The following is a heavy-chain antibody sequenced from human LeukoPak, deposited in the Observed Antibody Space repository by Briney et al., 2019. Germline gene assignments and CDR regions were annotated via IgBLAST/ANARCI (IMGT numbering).Heavy chain of an antibody. CDR1: DYSITSGDY. V-gene: IGHV4-38-2*01. J-gene: IGHJ5*01. D-gene: IGHD5/OR15-5a*01. Sequence: PSETLSLTCVVSDYSITSGDYWAWIRQPPGKGLEWLGSVYNSVSTSYNPSLKSRVTMSVDPSKNQFSLNLRSVTAADTAVYYCARNMSTEGWFDSWGRGTLVTVSS. CDR3: ARNMSTEGWFDS. CDR2: VYNSVST.